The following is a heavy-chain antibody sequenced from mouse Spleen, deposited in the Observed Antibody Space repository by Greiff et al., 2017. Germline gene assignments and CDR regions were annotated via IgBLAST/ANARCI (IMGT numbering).Heavy chain of an antibody. D-gene: IGHD2-4*01. V-gene: IGHV6-6*01. CDR2: IRNKANNHAT. J-gene: IGHJ4*01. CDR3: TRSTMITTKAMDY. CDR1: GFTFSDAW. Sequence: EVKVVESGGGLVQPGGSMKLSCAASGFTFSDAWMDWVRQSPEKGLEWVAEIRNKANNHATYYAESVKGRFTISRDDSKSSVYLQMNSLRAEDTGIYYCTRSTMITTKAMDYWGQGTSVTVSS.